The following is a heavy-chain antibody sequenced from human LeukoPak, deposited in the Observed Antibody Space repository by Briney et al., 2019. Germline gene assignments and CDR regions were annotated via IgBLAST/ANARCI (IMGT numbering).Heavy chain of an antibody. D-gene: IGHD3-22*01. J-gene: IGHJ5*02. CDR1: GFTFSSYG. CDR3: ARDLGQYYDTSDNWFDP. V-gene: IGHV3-30*02. Sequence: GSLRLSCAASGFTFSSYGMHWVRQAPGKGLEWVAFIRFDGSYNYYADSVKGRFTISRDNAKNTLNLQMNSLRAEDTAVYYCARDLGQYYDTSDNWFDPWGQGTLVTVSS. CDR2: IRFDGSYN.